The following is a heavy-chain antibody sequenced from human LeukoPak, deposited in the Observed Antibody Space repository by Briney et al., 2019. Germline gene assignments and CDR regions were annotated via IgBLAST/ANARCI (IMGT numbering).Heavy chain of an antibody. V-gene: IGHV3-21*01. Sequence: AGGSLRLSCAASGFPFSTYSMNWVRPAPGKGLEWVSSISGRIIYTYYADSVKGRFTISRDNAKNSLYLQMNSLRAEDTAVYYCARDPPYYDSSGYYYDYWGQGTLVTVSS. J-gene: IGHJ4*02. CDR3: ARDPPYYDSSGYYYDY. CDR2: ISGRIIYT. CDR1: GFPFSTYS. D-gene: IGHD3-22*01.